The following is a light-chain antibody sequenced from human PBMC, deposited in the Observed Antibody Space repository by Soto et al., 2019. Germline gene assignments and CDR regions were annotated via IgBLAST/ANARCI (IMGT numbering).Light chain of an antibody. Sequence: EIVLTQSPATLSLSPGARATLSCRASQSVSSYLAWYQQKPGQAPRRLIYDASNRATGIPARFSGSGSGTDFTLTIGSLESEDSAVYYCQQRSNWPLTFGGGTKVEI. CDR3: QQRSNWPLT. J-gene: IGKJ4*01. CDR1: QSVSSY. V-gene: IGKV3-11*01. CDR2: DAS.